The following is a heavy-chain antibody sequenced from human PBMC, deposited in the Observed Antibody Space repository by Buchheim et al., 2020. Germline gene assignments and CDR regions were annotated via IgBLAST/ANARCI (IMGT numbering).Heavy chain of an antibody. J-gene: IGHJ4*02. CDR1: GFTFSSYG. CDR2: IWYDGSNK. V-gene: IGHV3-33*01. CDR3: ARDLFGGSSGYFPSPIDY. Sequence: QVQLVESGGGVVQPGRSLRLSCAASGFTFSSYGMHWVRQAPGKGLEWVAVIWYDGSNKYYADSVKGRFTISRDNSKNTLYLQMNSLRAEETAVYYCARDLFGGSSGYFPSPIDYWGQGTL. D-gene: IGHD3-22*01.